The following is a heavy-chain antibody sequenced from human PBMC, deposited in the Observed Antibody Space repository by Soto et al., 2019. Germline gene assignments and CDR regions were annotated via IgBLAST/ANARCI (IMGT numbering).Heavy chain of an antibody. CDR2: VAASGST. J-gene: IGHJ6*02. CDR1: GGSISGFF. CDR3: ARGGSTHYYYGLDV. V-gene: IGHV4-4*07. Sequence: SETLSLTCTVSGGSISGFFWTWVRQPPGMPLEGLGHVAASGSTAYNPSLRSRLSLSLDVSKNRFSLELTSVTAADTATYFCARGGSTHYYYGLDVWGQGTTVTVS.